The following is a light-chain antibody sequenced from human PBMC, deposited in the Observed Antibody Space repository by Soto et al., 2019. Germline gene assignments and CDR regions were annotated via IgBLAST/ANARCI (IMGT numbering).Light chain of an antibody. CDR1: QSVSDN. CDR3: QQSNNWPYT. V-gene: IGKV3-15*01. CDR2: GAS. Sequence: EIVMTRSPATLSASPGERVTLSCRASQSVSDNLAWYQQKPGQAPRLLIYGASTRATTIPARFSGSGSGTEFTLTISSLQSEDFAVYYCQQSNNWPYTFGQGTKLDIK. J-gene: IGKJ2*01.